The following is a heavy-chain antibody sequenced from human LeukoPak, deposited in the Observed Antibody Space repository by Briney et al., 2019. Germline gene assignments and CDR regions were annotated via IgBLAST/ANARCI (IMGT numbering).Heavy chain of an antibody. J-gene: IGHJ4*02. V-gene: IGHV4-34*01. CDR3: AREPLVPAAMFNELDY. CDR1: GGSFSGYY. CDR2: INHSGST. Sequence: SETLSLTCAVYGGSFSGYYWSWIRQPPGKGLEWIGEINHSGSTNYNPSLKSRVTISVDTSKNQFSLKLSSVTAADTAVYYCAREPLVPAAMFNELDYWGQGTLVTVSS. D-gene: IGHD2-2*01.